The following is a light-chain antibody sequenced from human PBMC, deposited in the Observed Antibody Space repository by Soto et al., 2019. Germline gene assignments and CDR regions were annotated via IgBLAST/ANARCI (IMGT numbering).Light chain of an antibody. CDR1: DNDVGRYDY. CDR2: EVT. J-gene: IGLJ2*01. Sequence: QSGLTQPPSASGSLGLSVTLSCSGTDNDVGRYDYVSWYQQHPGKAPKLLIYEVTKRPSGVPDRFSASKSGNSASLTVSGLQDEDEADYYCMSYAGGNSVTFGGGTKLTVL. V-gene: IGLV2-8*01. CDR3: MSYAGGNSVT.